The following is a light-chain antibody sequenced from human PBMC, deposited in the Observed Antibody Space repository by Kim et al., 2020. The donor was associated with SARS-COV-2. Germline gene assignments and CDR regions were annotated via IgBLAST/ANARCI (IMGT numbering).Light chain of an antibody. CDR2: LNSDGSL. CDR1: SGHSTNA. Sequence: ASVKLTCTLSSGHSTNAIAWHQQQPDKGPRYLMKLNSDGSLSKGDGIPDRFSGSSSGAERYLTISSLQSEDEADYYCQTWGSGIHVFGGGTKLTVL. CDR3: QTWGSGIHV. V-gene: IGLV4-69*02. J-gene: IGLJ3*02.